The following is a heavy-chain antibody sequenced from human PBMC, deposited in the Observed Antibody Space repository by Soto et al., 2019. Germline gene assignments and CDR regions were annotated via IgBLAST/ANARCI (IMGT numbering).Heavy chain of an antibody. J-gene: IGHJ6*02. CDR1: GGSISSYY. V-gene: IGHV4-59*12. CDR3: AREGRYYYDSSGYYHYYYGLDV. Sequence: SETLSLTCAVSGGSISSYYWNWIRQPPGKGLEWIGYIYYSGSTNYNPSLKSRVTISVDTFRNQFSLKLSSVTAADTAVYYCAREGRYYYDSSGYYHYYYGLDVWGQGTTVTVSS. CDR2: IYYSGST. D-gene: IGHD3-22*01.